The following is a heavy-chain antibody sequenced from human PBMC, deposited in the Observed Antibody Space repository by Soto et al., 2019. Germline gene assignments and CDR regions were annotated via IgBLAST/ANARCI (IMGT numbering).Heavy chain of an antibody. J-gene: IGHJ5*01. Sequence: QVQLQESGPGLVKPSQTLSLTCTVSGGSISSGGYYWSWIRQHPGKGLEWIGYIYYSGSTYYTPSLKSRLTISVDTSRNQFSLRLSSVTAADTAVYYCARVLGVSTSCSPGWFDPWGQGTLVTVSS. CDR2: IYYSGST. CDR1: GGSISSGGYY. V-gene: IGHV4-31*03. CDR3: ARVLGVSTSCSPGWFDP. D-gene: IGHD2-2*01.